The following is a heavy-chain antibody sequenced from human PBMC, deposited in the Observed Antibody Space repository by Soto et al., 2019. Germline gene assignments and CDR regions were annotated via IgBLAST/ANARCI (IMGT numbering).Heavy chain of an antibody. V-gene: IGHV4-30-4*01. CDR1: GGSISSGDYY. CDR2: IYYSGTT. CDR3: AREEGELDYSSSSDAFDI. D-gene: IGHD6-6*01. J-gene: IGHJ3*02. Sequence: QVQLQESGPGLVKPSQTLSLTCTVSGGSISSGDYYWSWVRQPPGKGLEWIAYIYYSGTTYYNPYIKIRVTMSRDTSSTQFSLKLESVTAADTAVYYCAREEGELDYSSSSDAFDIWGQGKMVTVSS.